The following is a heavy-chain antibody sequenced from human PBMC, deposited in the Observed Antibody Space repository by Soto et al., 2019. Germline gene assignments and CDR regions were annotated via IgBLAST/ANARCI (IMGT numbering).Heavy chain of an antibody. Sequence: QVQLVQSGAEVKKPGASVKVSCKASGYTFTNYAMHWVRQAPGHRLEWMGWINAGNGNTKYSQKFQGRVTITRDTSASTAYMELSSLRYEDTAVYYCARGPLLWGDVWGQGTTVTVSS. CDR2: INAGNGNT. CDR3: ARGPLLWGDV. D-gene: IGHD3-10*01. J-gene: IGHJ6*02. V-gene: IGHV1-3*01. CDR1: GYTFTNYA.